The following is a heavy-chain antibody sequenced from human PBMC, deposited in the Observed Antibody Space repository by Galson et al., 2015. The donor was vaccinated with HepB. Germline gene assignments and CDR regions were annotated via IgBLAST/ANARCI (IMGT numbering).Heavy chain of an antibody. CDR2: ISGSGGST. CDR3: AKLNCSSTSCYWFDP. Sequence: SLRLSCAASGFTFSSYAMSWVRQAPGKGLEWVLAISGSGGSTYYADSVKGRFTISRDNSKNTLYLQMNSLRAEDTAVYYCAKLNCSSTSCYWFDPWGQGTLVTVSS. J-gene: IGHJ5*02. V-gene: IGHV3-23*01. D-gene: IGHD2-2*01. CDR1: GFTFSSYA.